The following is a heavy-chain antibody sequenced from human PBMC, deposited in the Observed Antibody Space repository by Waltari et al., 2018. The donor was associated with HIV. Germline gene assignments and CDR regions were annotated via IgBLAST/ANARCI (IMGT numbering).Heavy chain of an antibody. Sequence: QVQLVQSGAEVKKPGASVKVSCKVSGYTLTELSMHWVRQAPGKGLEWMGGLDPEDGERIYAQKFQGRVTMTEDTTTDTAYMERSSLRSEDTAVYYCATTEETYYDFWRDNWFDPWGQGTLVTVSS. CDR2: LDPEDGER. D-gene: IGHD3-3*01. CDR1: GYTLTELS. CDR3: ATTEETYYDFWRDNWFDP. J-gene: IGHJ5*02. V-gene: IGHV1-24*01.